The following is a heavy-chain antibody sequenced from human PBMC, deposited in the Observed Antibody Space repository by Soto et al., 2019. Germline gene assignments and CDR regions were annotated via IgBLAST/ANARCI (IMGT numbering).Heavy chain of an antibody. Sequence: SLRLSCAVSGFTFSRAWMSWVRQAPGKGLEWVGRIKRETDGGTTDYAAPVKGRFIISRDDSRDTVYLQMNSLKTEDTAVYYCVTYHEFGLGYFDFSARRTQVPVSS. CDR2: IKRETDGGTT. D-gene: IGHD3-10*01. J-gene: IGHJ4*02. CDR1: GFTFSRAW. CDR3: VTYHEFGLGYFDF. V-gene: IGHV3-15*07.